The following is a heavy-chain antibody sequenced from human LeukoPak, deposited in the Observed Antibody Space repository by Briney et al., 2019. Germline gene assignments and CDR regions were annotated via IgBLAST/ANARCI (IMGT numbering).Heavy chain of an antibody. CDR2: IYPGDSDA. V-gene: IGHV5-51*01. J-gene: IGHJ4*02. CDR1: GYRFTNYW. D-gene: IGHD1-26*01. Sequence: KFGESLKISCKGSGYRFTNYWIGWVRQMPGKGLKWMGIIYPGDSDARYSPSFQGQVTISADKSISTAYLQWSSLKASDTAMYYCARRRDLYSGSYYPFDYWGQGTLVTVSS. CDR3: ARRRDLYSGSYYPFDY.